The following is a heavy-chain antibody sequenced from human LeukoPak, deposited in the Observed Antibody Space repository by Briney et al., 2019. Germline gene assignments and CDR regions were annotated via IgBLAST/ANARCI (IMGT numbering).Heavy chain of an antibody. D-gene: IGHD6-19*01. CDR1: GFTFSSYV. Sequence: GGSLRLSCAASGFTFSSYVMSWVRQAPGKGLEWVSTISGSGGSTYFADSVKGRFTISRDNSKNTLYLQMNSLRAEDTAVYYCARAPTRIAVAGGAPNYFDYWGQGTLVTVSS. J-gene: IGHJ4*02. CDR2: ISGSGGST. V-gene: IGHV3-23*01. CDR3: ARAPTRIAVAGGAPNYFDY.